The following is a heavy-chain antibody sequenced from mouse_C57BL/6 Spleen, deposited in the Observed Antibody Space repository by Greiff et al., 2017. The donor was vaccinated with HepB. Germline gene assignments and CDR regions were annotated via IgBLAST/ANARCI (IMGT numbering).Heavy chain of an antibody. CDR2: ILPGRGST. D-gene: IGHD2-3*01. CDR3: ARKADGYYGFFYYAMDY. J-gene: IGHJ4*01. CDR1: GYTFTGYW. V-gene: IGHV1-9*01. Sequence: QVQLKESGAELMKPGASVKLSCKATGYTFTGYWIEWVKQRPGHGLAWIGEILPGRGSTNYNEKFKGKATFTADTSSNPAYMQLSSLTTEDSAIYYCARKADGYYGFFYYAMDYWGQGTSVTVSS.